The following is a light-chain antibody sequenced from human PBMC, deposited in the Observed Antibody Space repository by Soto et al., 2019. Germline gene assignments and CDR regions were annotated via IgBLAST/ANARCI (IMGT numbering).Light chain of an antibody. CDR2: KAS. Sequence: DIQMTQSPSTLSASVGDRVTITCRASQSIDGWLAWYQQKTGQAPELLVSKASSLESGVPSRFSGCGSGTEFCLTLSSRQPDDFATYYCQHYHRSPLTFGQGTKEAIK. CDR3: QHYHRSPLT. V-gene: IGKV1-5*03. CDR1: QSIDGW. J-gene: IGKJ1*01.